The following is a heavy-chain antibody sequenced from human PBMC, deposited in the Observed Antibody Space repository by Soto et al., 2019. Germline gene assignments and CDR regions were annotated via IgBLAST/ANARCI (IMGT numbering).Heavy chain of an antibody. CDR2: INHSGST. V-gene: IGHV4-34*01. Sequence: QVQLQQWGAGLLKPSETLSLTCAVYGGSFSGYYWSWIRQPPGKGLEWIGEINHSGSTNYNPSLKSRVTISVDTSKNQFSLKLSSVTAADTAVYYCARARYSGYDDYFDYWGQGTLVTVSS. CDR3: ARARYSGYDDYFDY. D-gene: IGHD5-12*01. J-gene: IGHJ4*02. CDR1: GGSFSGYY.